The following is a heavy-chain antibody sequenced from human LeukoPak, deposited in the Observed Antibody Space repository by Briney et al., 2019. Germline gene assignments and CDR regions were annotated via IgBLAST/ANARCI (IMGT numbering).Heavy chain of an antibody. Sequence: PGGSLRLSCAASGFTFSSYAMSWVRKAPGKGLEWVSTISATGGSTFYADSVKGRSTISRDNSKDTLYLQINSLRAEDTAVYFCAKVQTTVVSPPDSWGQGTLVTVSS. V-gene: IGHV3-23*01. CDR2: ISATGGST. CDR3: AKVQTTVVSPPDS. D-gene: IGHD4-23*01. J-gene: IGHJ4*02. CDR1: GFTFSSYA.